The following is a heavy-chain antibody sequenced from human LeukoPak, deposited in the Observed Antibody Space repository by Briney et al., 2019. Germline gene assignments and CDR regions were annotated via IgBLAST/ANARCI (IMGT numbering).Heavy chain of an antibody. CDR3: AVDEGDRWFDP. CDR2: ISHSGAGT. D-gene: IGHD1-14*01. V-gene: IGHV3-23*01. Sequence: VGGLRVSSAHPRVTFTSLTMSWGCQSPRQRVGWGSSISHSGAGTNYADSVNGRFTISRDNSKTTLFLQMDSLRADDTAMYYCAVDEGDRWFDPWRQGTLVTVSS. J-gene: IGHJ5*02. CDR1: RVTFTSLT.